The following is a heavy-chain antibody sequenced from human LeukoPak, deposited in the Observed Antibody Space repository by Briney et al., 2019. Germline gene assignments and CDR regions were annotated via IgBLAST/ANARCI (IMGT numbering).Heavy chain of an antibody. D-gene: IGHD2-15*01. CDR1: GYSISSDYY. V-gene: IGHV4-38-2*02. J-gene: IGHJ5*02. CDR2: IYHSGST. Sequence: SETLSLTCTVSGYSISSDYYWGWIRQPPGKGLEWIGSIYHSGSTYHNPSLKSRVTISVDTSKNQFSLKLSSVTAADTAVYYCARVVAETAYPDPWGQGTLVTVSS. CDR3: ARVVAETAYPDP.